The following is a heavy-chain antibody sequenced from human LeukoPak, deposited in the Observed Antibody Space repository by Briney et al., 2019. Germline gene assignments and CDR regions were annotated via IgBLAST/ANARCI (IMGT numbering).Heavy chain of an antibody. CDR3: ARGLTYYDFWIGHHPGSYYMDV. CDR1: GYSISSGYY. D-gene: IGHD3-3*01. V-gene: IGHV4-38-2*01. CDR2: IYHSGST. Sequence: PSETLSLTCAVSGYSISSGYYGGWIRQPPGKGLEWIGSIYHSGSTYYNPSLKSRVTISVDTSKNQFSLKLSSVTAEDTAVYYCARGLTYYDFWIGHHPGSYYMDVWGKGTTVTVSS. J-gene: IGHJ6*03.